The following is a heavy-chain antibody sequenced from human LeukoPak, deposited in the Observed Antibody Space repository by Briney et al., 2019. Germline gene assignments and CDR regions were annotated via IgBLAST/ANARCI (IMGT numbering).Heavy chain of an antibody. CDR1: GYSFTSYW. D-gene: IGHD2-15*01. CDR2: IYPGDSDT. Sequence: PGESLKISCKGSGYSFTSYWIGWVRQMPGKGLEWMGIIYPGDSDTRYSPSFQGQVTISADKSISTAYLQWSSLKASDTAMYYCARRVRPEGTPCDAFDIWGQGTMVTVSS. J-gene: IGHJ3*02. V-gene: IGHV5-51*01. CDR3: ARRVRPEGTPCDAFDI.